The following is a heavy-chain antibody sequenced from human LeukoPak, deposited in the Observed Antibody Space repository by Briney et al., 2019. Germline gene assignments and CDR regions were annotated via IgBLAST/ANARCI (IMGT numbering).Heavy chain of an antibody. CDR1: GFSFSSYN. V-gene: IGHV3-48*03. CDR3: AELGITMIGGV. CDR2: ISSSGSTI. Sequence: GGSLRLSCEASGFSFSSYNMDWVRQTPGKGLEWVSYISSSGSTIYYADSVKGRFTISRDNAKNSLYLQMNSLRAEDTAVYYCAELGITMIGGVWGKGTTVTISS. J-gene: IGHJ6*04. D-gene: IGHD3-10*02.